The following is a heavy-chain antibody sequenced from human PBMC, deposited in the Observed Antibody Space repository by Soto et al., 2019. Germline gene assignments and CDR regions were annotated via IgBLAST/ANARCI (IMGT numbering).Heavy chain of an antibody. V-gene: IGHV5-51*01. Sequence: GESLKISCKGSGYSFTSYWIGWVRQMPGKGLEWMGIIYPGDSDTRYSPSFQGQVTISADKSISTAYLQWSSLKASDTAMYYCARYTLAARRPYYFDYWGQGTLVTVSS. CDR1: GYSFTSYW. D-gene: IGHD6-6*01. CDR2: IYPGDSDT. CDR3: ARYTLAARRPYYFDY. J-gene: IGHJ4*02.